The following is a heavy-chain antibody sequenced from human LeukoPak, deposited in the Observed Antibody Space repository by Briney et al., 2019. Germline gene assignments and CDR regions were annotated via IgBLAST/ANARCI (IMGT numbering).Heavy chain of an antibody. CDR1: GLTVTDNY. CDR2: SYSGGSI. Sequence: GSLRLSCEASGLTVTDNYMSWVRHPPGKGLEWVSVSYSGGSIYYVDSVKGRFTISRDNSKTTVYLQMNALRSDDTAVYYCFVGPHPYDSGDWPPRWGQGILVTVPS. J-gene: IGHJ1*01. V-gene: IGHV3-66*01. D-gene: IGHD3-10*01. CDR3: FVGPHPYDSGDWPPR.